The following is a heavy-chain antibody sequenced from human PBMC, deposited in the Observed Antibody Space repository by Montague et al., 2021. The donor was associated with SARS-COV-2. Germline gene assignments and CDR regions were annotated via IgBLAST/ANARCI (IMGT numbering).Heavy chain of an antibody. CDR1: GGSISSFY. CDR2: ISDSGST. CDR3: ARHYSATLPAVY. J-gene: IGHJ4*02. V-gene: IGHV4-59*08. D-gene: IGHD2-15*01. Sequence: SETLSLTCTVSGGSISSFYWSWFRQPPGKGLEWIGYISDSGSTNYNPSLTSRVTMSVDTSKNQFSLKVNSVTAADTAVYYCARHYSATLPAVYWGQGTQVTVSS.